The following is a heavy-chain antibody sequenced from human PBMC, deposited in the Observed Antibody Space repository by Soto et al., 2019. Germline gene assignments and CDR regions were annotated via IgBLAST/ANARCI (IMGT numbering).Heavy chain of an antibody. Sequence: ESGGGVVQPGRSLRLSCAASGFTFSSYAMHWVRQAPGKGLEWVAVISYDGSNKYYADSVKGRFTISRDNSKNTLYLQMNSLRAEDTAVYYCARDEGQPRYGMDVWGQGTTVTVSS. D-gene: IGHD5-18*01. CDR2: ISYDGSNK. V-gene: IGHV3-30-3*01. J-gene: IGHJ6*02. CDR3: ARDEGQPRYGMDV. CDR1: GFTFSSYA.